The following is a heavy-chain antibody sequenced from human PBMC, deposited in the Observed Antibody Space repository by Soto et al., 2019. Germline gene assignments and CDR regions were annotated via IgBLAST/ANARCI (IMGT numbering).Heavy chain of an antibody. D-gene: IGHD2-21*02. CDR1: GFTFSGSA. J-gene: IGHJ1*01. V-gene: IGHV3-73*02. Sequence: EVQLVASGGGLVQPGGSLKLSCAASGFTFSGSAMHWVRQASGKGLEWIGHIRGKANTYATTYAASVKGRFTISRDDSKNTAYLQMNSLKAEDAAVYYCSSPVKTYCGGDCNERAYFQHWGQGTLVTVPS. CDR3: SSPVKTYCGGDCNERAYFQH. CDR2: IRGKANTYAT.